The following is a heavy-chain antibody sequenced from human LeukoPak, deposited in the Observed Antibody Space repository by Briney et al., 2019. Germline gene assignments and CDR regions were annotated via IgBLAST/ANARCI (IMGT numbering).Heavy chain of an antibody. Sequence: SETLSLTCTVSGGSISSSSYYWGWIRQPPGKGLEWIGSIYYSGSTYYNPSLKSRVTISVDTSKNQFSLKLSSVTAADTAVYYCARRSPRSGWTLGDYFDYWGQGTLVTVSS. V-gene: IGHV4-39*01. CDR2: IYYSGST. J-gene: IGHJ4*02. D-gene: IGHD6-19*01. CDR3: ARRSPRSGWTLGDYFDY. CDR1: GGSISSSSYY.